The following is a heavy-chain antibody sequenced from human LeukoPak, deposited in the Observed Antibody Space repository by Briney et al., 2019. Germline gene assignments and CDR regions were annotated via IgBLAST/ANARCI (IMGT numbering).Heavy chain of an antibody. CDR1: GFTFSDYY. CDR3: ARVYSSSWYGWDNDY. Sequence: GGSLRLSCAASGFTFSDYYMSWIRQAPGKGLEWVSYISSSGSTIYYADSVKGRFTVSRDNSKNTLYLQMNSLRAEDTAVYYCARVYSSSWYGWDNDYWGQGTLVTVSS. CDR2: ISSSGSTI. J-gene: IGHJ4*02. V-gene: IGHV3-11*04. D-gene: IGHD6-13*01.